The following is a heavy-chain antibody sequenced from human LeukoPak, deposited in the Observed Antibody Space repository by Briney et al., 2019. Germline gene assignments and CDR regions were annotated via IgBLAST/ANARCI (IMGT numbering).Heavy chain of an antibody. V-gene: IGHV4-59*01. Sequence: SETLSLTCTVSGGSISSDYWSWIRQSPGKGLEWIGYIYYSGTTSYNPSLKSRVTISLDTSKNQFSLKLSSVTAADTAVYYCARGANWGSPDYWGQGTLVTV. D-gene: IGHD7-27*01. CDR3: ARGANWGSPDY. CDR1: GGSISSDY. CDR2: IYYSGTT. J-gene: IGHJ4*02.